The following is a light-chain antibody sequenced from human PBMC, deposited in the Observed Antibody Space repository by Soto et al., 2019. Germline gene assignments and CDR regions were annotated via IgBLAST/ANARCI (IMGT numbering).Light chain of an antibody. Sequence: DIQMTQSASSLSASVGDRVTITCRASQSISSYLNWYQQKPGKAPKLLIYAASSLQSGVPSRFGGSGSGTDFTLTISSLQPEDFATYYCQQSYSTPQTFGQGTKVDIK. J-gene: IGKJ1*01. CDR2: AAS. V-gene: IGKV1-39*01. CDR3: QQSYSTPQT. CDR1: QSISSY.